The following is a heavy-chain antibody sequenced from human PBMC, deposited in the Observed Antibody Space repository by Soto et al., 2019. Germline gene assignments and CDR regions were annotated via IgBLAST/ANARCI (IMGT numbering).Heavy chain of an antibody. D-gene: IGHD2-15*01. CDR1: GFTFTSSA. J-gene: IGHJ6*02. V-gene: IGHV1-58*01. Sequence: ASVKVSCKASGFTFTSSAVQWVRQARGQRLEWIGWIVVGSGNTNYAQKFQERVTITRDMSTSTAYMELSSLRSDDTAVYYCARDEVVVVVAATLDIYYYYYGMDVWGQGTTVTVSS. CDR3: ARDEVVVVVAATLDIYYYYYGMDV. CDR2: IVVGSGNT.